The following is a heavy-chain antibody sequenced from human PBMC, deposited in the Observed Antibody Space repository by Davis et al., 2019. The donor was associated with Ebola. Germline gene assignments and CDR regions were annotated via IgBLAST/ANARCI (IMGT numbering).Heavy chain of an antibody. J-gene: IGHJ4*02. CDR3: ARAAVWLNWL. CDR1: GGSISSGGYY. Sequence: PSETLSLTCTVSGGSISSGGYYWSWIRQHPGKGLEWIGYIYYSGSTYYNPSLKSRVTISVDTSENQFSLKLKSVTAADTAVYYCARAAVWLNWLWGQGTLVTVSS. V-gene: IGHV4-31*03. CDR2: IYYSGST. D-gene: IGHD1-1*01.